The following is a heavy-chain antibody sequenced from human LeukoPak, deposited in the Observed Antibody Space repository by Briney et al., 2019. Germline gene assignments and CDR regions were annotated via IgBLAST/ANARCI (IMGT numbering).Heavy chain of an antibody. Sequence: GASVKVSCKASGYTFTGYYMHWVRQAPGQGLEWMGWINPNNGGTNYAQKFQGRVTMTRDTSISTAYMELSRLRSDDTAVYYCARGSGWLLIDYWGQGTLVTVSS. CDR3: ARGSGWLLIDY. CDR2: INPNNGGT. J-gene: IGHJ4*02. V-gene: IGHV1-2*02. D-gene: IGHD6-19*01. CDR1: GYTFTGYY.